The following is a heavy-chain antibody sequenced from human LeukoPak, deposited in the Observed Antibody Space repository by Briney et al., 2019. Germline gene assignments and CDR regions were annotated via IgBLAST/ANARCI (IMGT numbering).Heavy chain of an antibody. CDR1: GYTFTGYY. D-gene: IGHD3-3*01. Sequence: GASVTVSCKASGYTFTGYYMHWVRQAPGQGLEWVGWINPNSGGTNYAQKFQGRVTMTMDTSISTAYMELSSLRSEDTAVYYCARGQDYDFWSGPNPYWGQGTLVTVSS. V-gene: IGHV1-2*02. CDR2: INPNSGGT. CDR3: ARGQDYDFWSGPNPY. J-gene: IGHJ4*02.